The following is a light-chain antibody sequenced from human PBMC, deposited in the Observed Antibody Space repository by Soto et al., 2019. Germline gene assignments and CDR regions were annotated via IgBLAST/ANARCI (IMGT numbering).Light chain of an antibody. CDR2: GAS. Sequence: EIVMTQSPATLSLSTGERATLSCRASQSVSSNLAWYQQKPGQAPRLLIYGASTRATGIPARFSGSGSGTDFTLTISRLEPEDFAVYYCQQYGSSPRAFGGGTKVDIK. CDR1: QSVSSN. J-gene: IGKJ4*01. CDR3: QQYGSSPRA. V-gene: IGKV3-20*01.